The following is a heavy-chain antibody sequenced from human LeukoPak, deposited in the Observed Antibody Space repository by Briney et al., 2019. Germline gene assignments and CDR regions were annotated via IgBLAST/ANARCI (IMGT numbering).Heavy chain of an antibody. CDR1: GYIFTSYS. J-gene: IGHJ3*02. V-gene: IGHV1-18*01. D-gene: IGHD6-13*01. Sequence: ASVKVSCKASGYIFTSYSISWVRQAPGQGLEWMRWIIAYNGDTDYGQKFQGRVTMTTDTSTSTDDMELKRLRSDAADMYYCAREEGAPIAAANIWGLGTKVTVSS. CDR2: IIAYNGDT. CDR3: AREEGAPIAAANI.